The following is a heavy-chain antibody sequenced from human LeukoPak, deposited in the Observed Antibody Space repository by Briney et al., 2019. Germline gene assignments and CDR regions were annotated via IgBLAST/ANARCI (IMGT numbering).Heavy chain of an antibody. D-gene: IGHD2-2*02. CDR3: ARGSGCSSTSCYTYWFDP. Sequence: SQTLSLTCTVSSGSISSGGYYWSWIRQHPGKGLEWIGYIYYSGSTYYNPSLKSRVTISVDTSKNQFSLKLSSVTAADTAVYYCARGSGCSSTSCYTYWFDPWGQGTLVTVSS. CDR2: IYYSGST. V-gene: IGHV4-31*03. J-gene: IGHJ5*02. CDR1: SGSISSGGYY.